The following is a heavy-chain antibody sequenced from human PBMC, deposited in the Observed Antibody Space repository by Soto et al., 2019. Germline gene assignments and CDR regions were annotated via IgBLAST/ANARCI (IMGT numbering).Heavy chain of an antibody. D-gene: IGHD3-3*01. CDR3: ARWSYLDY. J-gene: IGHJ4*02. CDR1: GFTFSSYE. CDR2: ISTRGSTK. Sequence: GGSLRLSCAASGFTFSSYEMNWVRQAPGKGLEWVSYISTRGSTKYYTDSVKGRFTISRDTSQNTLYLQMNSLRADDTAIYYCARWSYLDYWGQGTRVTVSS. V-gene: IGHV3-48*03.